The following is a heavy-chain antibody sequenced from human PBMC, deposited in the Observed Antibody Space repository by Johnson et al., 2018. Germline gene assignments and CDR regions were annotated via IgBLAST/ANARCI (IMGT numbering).Heavy chain of an antibody. CDR1: GSIFSGYV. Sequence: VQLVQSGGGVVQPGRSLRLSCAASGSIFSGYVMHWVRQAPGKWLEWVALKSHDGISKQYGDSVKDRFTISRDDSKKPLYLEMNSLRVEDTAVYYCAREGYSSGRAGIFDMWGQGTMVTVSS. J-gene: IGHJ3*02. CDR2: KSHDGISK. D-gene: IGHD6-19*01. CDR3: AREGYSSGRAGIFDM. V-gene: IGHV3-30*03.